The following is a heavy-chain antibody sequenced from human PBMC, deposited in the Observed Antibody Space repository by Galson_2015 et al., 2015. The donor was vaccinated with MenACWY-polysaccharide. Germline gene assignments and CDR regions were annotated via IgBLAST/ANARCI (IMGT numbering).Heavy chain of an antibody. Sequence: SLRLSCAASGFTFSDYWMNWVRQAPGKGLEWVASIKQDGSEKFHVDSVKGRFTISRDNAKNSLYLQINSLRAEDTAVCYCARDGTAPGIYFEFWGQGTLVAVSS. J-gene: IGHJ4*02. CDR2: IKQDGSEK. V-gene: IGHV3-7*01. D-gene: IGHD5-18*01. CDR3: ARDGTAPGIYFEF. CDR1: GFTFSDYW.